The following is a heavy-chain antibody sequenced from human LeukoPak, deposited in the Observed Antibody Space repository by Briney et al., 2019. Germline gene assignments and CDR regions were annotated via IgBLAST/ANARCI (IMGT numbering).Heavy chain of an antibody. D-gene: IGHD1-26*01. CDR3: ARDRDNTGIDY. J-gene: IGHJ4*02. CDR2: IRSDSSYI. V-gene: IGHV3-21*01. CDR1: GFTFSDYS. Sequence: GGSLRLSCAASGFTFSDYSMNWVRQAPGKGLEWVSSIRSDSSYIYYVDSVKGRFTISRDNAKNSLYLQMNSLRAEDTAVYYCARDRDNTGIDYWGQGTLVTVSS.